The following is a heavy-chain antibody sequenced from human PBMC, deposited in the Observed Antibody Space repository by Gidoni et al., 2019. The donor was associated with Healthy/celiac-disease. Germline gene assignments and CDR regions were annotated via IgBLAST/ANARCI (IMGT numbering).Heavy chain of an antibody. CDR3: ASDSSGYSVDAFDI. V-gene: IGHV3-7*03. D-gene: IGHD3-22*01. CDR1: GFTVSSYW. J-gene: IGHJ3*02. CDR2: IKQDGSEK. Sequence: EVQLVESGGGLVQPGGSLRLSCAASGFTVSSYWMSWVRQAPGKGLEWVANIKQDGSEKYYVDSVKGRFTISRDNAKNSLYLQMNSLRAEDTAVYYCASDSSGYSVDAFDIWGQGTMVTVSS.